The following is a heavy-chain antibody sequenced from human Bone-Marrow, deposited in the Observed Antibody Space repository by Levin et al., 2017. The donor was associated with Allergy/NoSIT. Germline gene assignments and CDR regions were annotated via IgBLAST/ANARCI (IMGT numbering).Heavy chain of an antibody. Sequence: GGSLRLSCVVSGFTFSDYAMHWVRQAPGKGLQWVASITHDGSDTYYIDSVKGRFTISRDNSKNTLYLQMNNLRRDDTAVYYCTTLATAGPIFFDYWGQGTLVSVSS. J-gene: IGHJ4*02. CDR3: TTLATAGPIFFDY. D-gene: IGHD6-13*01. CDR1: GFTFSDYA. CDR2: ITHDGSDT. V-gene: IGHV3-30*03.